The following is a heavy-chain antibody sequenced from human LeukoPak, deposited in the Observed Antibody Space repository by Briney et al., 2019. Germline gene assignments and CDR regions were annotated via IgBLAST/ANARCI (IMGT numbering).Heavy chain of an antibody. J-gene: IGHJ4*02. CDR1: GFTFSSYS. D-gene: IGHD4-17*01. Sequence: PGGSLRLSCAASGFTFSSYSMNWVRQAPGKGLEWVSYIIISRINIYYADSVKGRFTISRDNAKNSLYLQMNSLRDDDTAVYYCAKVGYGDPFDYWGQGTLVTVSS. CDR2: IIISRINI. V-gene: IGHV3-48*02. CDR3: AKVGYGDPFDY.